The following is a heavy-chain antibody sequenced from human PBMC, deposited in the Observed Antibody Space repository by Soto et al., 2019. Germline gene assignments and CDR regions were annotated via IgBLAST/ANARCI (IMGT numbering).Heavy chain of an antibody. Sequence: SDTLSLTCTVSGGSLSSGDYYWSWIRQPPGKGLEWIGYIYYSGSTYYNPSLKSRVTISVDTSKNQFSLKPSSVTAADTAVYYCARGRWLRKSFDYWGQGTLVTVSS. CDR2: IYYSGST. J-gene: IGHJ4*02. CDR1: GGSLSSGDYY. D-gene: IGHD5-12*01. V-gene: IGHV4-30-4*02. CDR3: ARGRWLRKSFDY.